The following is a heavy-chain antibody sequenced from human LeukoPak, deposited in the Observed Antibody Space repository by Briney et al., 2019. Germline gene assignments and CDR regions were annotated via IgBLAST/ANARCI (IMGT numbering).Heavy chain of an antibody. J-gene: IGHJ4*02. CDR1: GGSISSGGYY. D-gene: IGHD4-17*01. V-gene: IGHV4-31*02. CDR3: ARGNRQRSFDY. Sequence: PSETLSLTCTVSGGSISSGGYYWSWIRQHPGDGLEWIGYIYYSGSTYYNPSLKSRVTISIDTSKNHFSLKLSSVTAADTAVYYCARGNRQRSFDYWGQGTLVTVSS. CDR2: IYYSGST.